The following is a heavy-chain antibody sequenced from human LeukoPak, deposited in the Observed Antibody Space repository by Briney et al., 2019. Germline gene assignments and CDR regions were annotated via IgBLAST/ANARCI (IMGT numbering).Heavy chain of an antibody. J-gene: IGHJ4*02. D-gene: IGHD6-13*01. CDR1: GFTVSSNY. V-gene: IGHV3-66*01. CDR3: AKGLEQLVPGDY. Sequence: GGSLRLSCAASGFTVSSNYMSWVRQAPGKGLEWVSVIYSGGSTYYADSVKGRFTISRDNSKNTLYLQMNSLRAEDTAVYYCAKGLEQLVPGDYWGQGTLVTVSS. CDR2: IYSGGST.